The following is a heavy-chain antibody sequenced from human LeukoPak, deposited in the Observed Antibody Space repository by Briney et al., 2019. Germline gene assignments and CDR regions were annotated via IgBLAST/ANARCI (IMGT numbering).Heavy chain of an antibody. CDR1: GLPFDDYG. CDR3: ASLEIVVVPAAGWYFDL. CDR2: LNWYGGST. J-gene: IGHJ2*01. Sequence: GGPLRLSCAASGLPFDDYGMRWVRQAPGKGLEWVSGLNWYGGSTGYADSVNGRFTISKDNAKNSLYLEMNSLRAEDTALYYCASLEIVVVPAAGWYFDLWGRGTLVTVSS. V-gene: IGHV3-20*04. D-gene: IGHD2-2*01.